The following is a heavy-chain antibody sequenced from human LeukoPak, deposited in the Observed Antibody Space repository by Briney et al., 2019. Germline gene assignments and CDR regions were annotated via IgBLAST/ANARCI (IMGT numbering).Heavy chain of an antibody. J-gene: IGHJ5*01. V-gene: IGHV3-23*02. CDR3: VKKCLTAAGRGINWFDS. CDR1: GFSFSSYG. D-gene: IGHD6-13*01. CDR2: ISGSGAST. Sequence: GGSQTLSCVGSGFSFSSYGMSWVRQAPGKGLEWVSCISGSGASTLFRDSVKGRFNISRDNVKNTLYLNMKSLRVEDEAILYCVKKCLTAAGRGINWFDSWGQGTLVSVSS.